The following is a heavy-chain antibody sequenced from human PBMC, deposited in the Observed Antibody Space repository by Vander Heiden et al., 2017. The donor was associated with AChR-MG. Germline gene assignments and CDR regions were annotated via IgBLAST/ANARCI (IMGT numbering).Heavy chain of an antibody. V-gene: IGHV3-48*03. CDR1: GFTVRSYE. Sequence: EVQLVQSGGGWVQPGGSLRLSCPVSGFTVRSYEMNWVRQAPGKGLGWVSYISSSGSTIYYADTVKGRFTISRDNAKNSLYLQMNSLRAEDTAVYYCARDPVDFWSGLYGMDVWGQGTTVTVSS. CDR2: ISSSGSTI. CDR3: ARDPVDFWSGLYGMDV. J-gene: IGHJ6*02. D-gene: IGHD3-3*01.